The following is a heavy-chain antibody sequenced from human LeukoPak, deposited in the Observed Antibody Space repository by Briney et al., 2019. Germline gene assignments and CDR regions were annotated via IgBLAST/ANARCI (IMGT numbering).Heavy chain of an antibody. J-gene: IGHJ6*02. CDR3: AKDTDCSSTSCYGPGFYYYYGMDV. D-gene: IGHD2-2*01. CDR2: ISWNSGSI. Sequence: PGRSLRLSCAASGFTFDDYAMHWVRQAPGKGLEWVSGISWNSGSIGYADSVKGRLTISRDNAKNSLYLQMNSLRAEDTALYYCAKDTDCSSTSCYGPGFYYYYGMDVWGQGTTVTVSS. CDR1: GFTFDDYA. V-gene: IGHV3-9*01.